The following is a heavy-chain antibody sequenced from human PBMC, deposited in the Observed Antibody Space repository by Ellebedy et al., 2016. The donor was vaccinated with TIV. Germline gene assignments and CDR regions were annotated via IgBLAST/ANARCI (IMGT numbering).Heavy chain of an antibody. CDR3: ASSRYDTLTDSYNSWFDP. CDR2: INYSGST. V-gene: IGHV4-39*07. Sequence: SETLSLXCTVSGDSISNNTYYWGWIRQPPGKGLEWIGSINYSGSTYYNPSLKSRVAISVDTSKNQFSLKLSSVTAADTAVYYCASSRYDTLTDSYNSWFDPWGQGTLVTVSS. D-gene: IGHD3-9*01. CDR1: GDSISNNTYY. J-gene: IGHJ5*02.